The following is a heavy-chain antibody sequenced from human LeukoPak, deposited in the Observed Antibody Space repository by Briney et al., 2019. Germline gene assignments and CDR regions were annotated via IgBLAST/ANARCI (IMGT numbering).Heavy chain of an antibody. Sequence: SETLSPTCTVSGGSISSYYWSWIRQPPGKGLEWIGYIYYSGSTNYNPSLKSRVTISVDTSKNQFSLKLSSVTAADTAVYYCARADYDFWSGYSAFDYWGQGTLVTVSS. CDR3: ARADYDFWSGYSAFDY. CDR1: GGSISSYY. CDR2: IYYSGST. D-gene: IGHD3-3*01. V-gene: IGHV4-59*01. J-gene: IGHJ4*02.